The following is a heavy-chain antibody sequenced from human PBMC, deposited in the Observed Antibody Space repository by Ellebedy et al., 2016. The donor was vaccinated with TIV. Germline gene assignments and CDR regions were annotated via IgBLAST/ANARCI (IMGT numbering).Heavy chain of an antibody. CDR1: GFTLSNYV. J-gene: IGHJ4*02. Sequence: GESLKISXTASGFTLSNYVMSWVRQAPGKGLKWVSGISRTDDSTYYADSVKGRSTISRDDPKSTLYLQMNNLRAEDTAVYYCAKDRDDAGDFVFDSWGQGTLVTVSS. CDR2: ISRTDDST. V-gene: IGHV3-23*01. CDR3: AKDRDDAGDFVFDS. D-gene: IGHD4-17*01.